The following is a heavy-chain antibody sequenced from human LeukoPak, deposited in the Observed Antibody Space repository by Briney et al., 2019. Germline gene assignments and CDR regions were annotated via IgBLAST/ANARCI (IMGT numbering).Heavy chain of an antibody. CDR1: GGSFSGYY. D-gene: IGHD2-15*01. CDR3: ARDRYCSGGSCYLGWFDP. J-gene: IGHJ5*02. Sequence: KPSETLSLTCAVYGGSFSGYYWSWIRQPPGKGLEWIGEINHSGSTNYNPSLKSRVTISVDASKNLFALKLSSVTAADTAVYHCARDRYCSGGSCYLGWFDPWGQGTLVTVSS. V-gene: IGHV4-34*01. CDR2: INHSGST.